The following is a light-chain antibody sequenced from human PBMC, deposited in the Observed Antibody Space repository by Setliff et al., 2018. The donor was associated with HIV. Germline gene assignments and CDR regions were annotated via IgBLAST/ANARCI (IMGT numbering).Light chain of an antibody. Sequence: LTQPRSVSGSPGQSVTISCTGTSSDVGGYNYVSWYQQHPGKAPKLMIYDVSKRPSGVPDRFSGSKSGNTASLTISGLQAEDEADYYCCSYAGSYTFPYVFGTGTKGTVL. CDR3: CSYAGSYTFPYV. J-gene: IGLJ1*01. CDR1: SSDVGGYNY. CDR2: DVS. V-gene: IGLV2-11*01.